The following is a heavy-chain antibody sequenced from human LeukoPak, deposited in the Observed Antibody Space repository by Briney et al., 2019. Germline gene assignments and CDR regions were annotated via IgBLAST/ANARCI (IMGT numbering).Heavy chain of an antibody. CDR2: FDPEDGET. CDR3: ATEGRWLGYFDY. D-gene: IGHD6-19*01. J-gene: IGHJ4*02. Sequence: ASVKVSCMVSGYTLTELSMHWVRQAPGKGLEWVGGFDPEDGETIYAQKFQGRVTMTEDTSTDTAYMELSSLRSEDTAVYYCATEGRWLGYFDYWGQGTLVTVSS. CDR1: GYTLTELS. V-gene: IGHV1-24*01.